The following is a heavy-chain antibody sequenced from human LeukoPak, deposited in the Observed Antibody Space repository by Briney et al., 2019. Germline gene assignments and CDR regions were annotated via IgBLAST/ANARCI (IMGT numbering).Heavy chain of an antibody. CDR2: ISHIGGYT. J-gene: IGHJ4*02. Sequence: GGSLRLSCAASGLTFDDYYMSWIRQAPGKVLEWVSYISHIGGYTAYADSVKGRFTISRDNTKNSLYLQMNSLRAEDTAVYYCASHGGHDFFDHWGQGSLVTVSS. CDR1: GLTFDDYY. CDR3: ASHGGHDFFDH. D-gene: IGHD5-12*01. V-gene: IGHV3-11*06.